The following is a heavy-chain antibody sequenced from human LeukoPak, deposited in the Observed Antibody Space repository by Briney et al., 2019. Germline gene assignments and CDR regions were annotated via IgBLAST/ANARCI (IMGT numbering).Heavy chain of an antibody. CDR1: GYTFTGYY. CDR2: INPNSGGT. CDR3: ARVGIGLVATIIDY. V-gene: IGHV1-2*02. Sequence: ASVKVSCKASGYTFTGYYMHWVRQAPGQGLEWMGWINPNSGGTNYAQKFQGRVTMTRDTSISTAYMELSRLRSDDAAVYYCARVGIGLVATIIDYWGQGTLVTVSS. J-gene: IGHJ4*02. D-gene: IGHD5-12*01.